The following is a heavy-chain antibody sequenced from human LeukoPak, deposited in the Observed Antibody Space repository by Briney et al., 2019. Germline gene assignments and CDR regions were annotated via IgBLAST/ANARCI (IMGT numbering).Heavy chain of an antibody. D-gene: IGHD1-26*01. Sequence: SETLSLTCTVSGGSISSSTYYWGWIRQPPGKGLVWIGSLYYSGSTYYNPSLKSRFTISVDTSKNQFSLKLNSVTAADTAVYYCATPYSGGYHGLDIWGQGTMVTVSS. CDR3: ATPYSGGYHGLDI. V-gene: IGHV4-39*01. CDR1: GGSISSSTYY. CDR2: LYYSGST. J-gene: IGHJ3*02.